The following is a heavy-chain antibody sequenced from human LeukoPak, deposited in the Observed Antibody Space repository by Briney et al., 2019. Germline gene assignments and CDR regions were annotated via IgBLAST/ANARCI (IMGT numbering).Heavy chain of an antibody. J-gene: IGHJ4*02. CDR2: LYPDGRT. D-gene: IGHD3-10*01. CDR1: GFAVSSNY. V-gene: IGHV3-53*01. CDR3: AKVKGWYGEGYLVH. Sequence: GGSLRLSCAASGFAVSSNYMNWVRQAPGKGLEWVSVLYPDGRTYYGDSVKGRFTISRDISKNTLFLQMTSLRAEDTAVYYCAKVKGWYGEGYLVHWAQGNLVTVSS.